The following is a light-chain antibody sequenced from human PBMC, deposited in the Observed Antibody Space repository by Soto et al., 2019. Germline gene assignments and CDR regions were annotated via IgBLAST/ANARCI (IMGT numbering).Light chain of an antibody. J-gene: IGLJ2*01. CDR2: EGS. V-gene: IGLV2-23*01. CDR1: SSDVGNYNL. CDR3: CSYAGSSTWV. Sequence: QSALTQPASVSGSPGQSITISCTGTSSDVGNYNLVSWYQQHPGKAPKLMIYEGSKRPSGVSNRLSGSKSGNTASLTISGLQAEDEADYYCCSYAGSSTWVFGGGTKVTVL.